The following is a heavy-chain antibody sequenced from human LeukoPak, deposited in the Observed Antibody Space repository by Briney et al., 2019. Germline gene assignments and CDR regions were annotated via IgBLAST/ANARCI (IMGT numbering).Heavy chain of an antibody. CDR1: GGTFSSYA. D-gene: IGHD2-21*02. J-gene: IGHJ3*02. Sequence: SVKVSCKASGGTFSSYAISWVRQAPGQGLEWMGRIIPIFGIANYAQKFQGRVTITADKSTSTAYMELSSLRSEDTAVYYCAKKSRVVVTAGDAFDIWGQGTMVTVSS. CDR2: IIPIFGIA. V-gene: IGHV1-69*04. CDR3: AKKSRVVVTAGDAFDI.